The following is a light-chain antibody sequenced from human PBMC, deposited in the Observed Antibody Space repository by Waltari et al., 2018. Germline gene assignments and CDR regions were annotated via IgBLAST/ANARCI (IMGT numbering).Light chain of an antibody. CDR2: DVA. Sequence: QSALTQPASMSGSHGQSITISCTGTSSDVDGFNFVSWYQQYPGKAPKLIIYDVANRPSGVSHRFSGSRSGNTASLTISGLQAEDEADYYCSSYTSVNTRFGGGTKLTVL. CDR3: SSYTSVNTR. CDR1: SSDVDGFNF. V-gene: IGLV2-14*03. J-gene: IGLJ2*01.